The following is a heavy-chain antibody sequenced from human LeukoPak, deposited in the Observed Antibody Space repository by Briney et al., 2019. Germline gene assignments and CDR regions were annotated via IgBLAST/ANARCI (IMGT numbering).Heavy chain of an antibody. CDR3: ARGRKKGRSGWYYFDY. CDR2: ISSSSSYI. D-gene: IGHD6-19*01. J-gene: IGHJ4*02. V-gene: IGHV3-21*04. CDR1: GFTFSSYS. Sequence: GGSLRLSCAASGFTFSSYSMNWVRQAPGKGLEWVSSISSSSSYIYYADSVKGRLTISRDNSKNTLYLQMNSLRSEDTAVYYCARGRKKGRSGWYYFDYWGQGTLVTVSS.